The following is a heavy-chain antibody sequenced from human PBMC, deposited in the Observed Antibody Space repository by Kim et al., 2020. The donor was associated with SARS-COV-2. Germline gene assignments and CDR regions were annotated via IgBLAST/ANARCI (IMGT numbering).Heavy chain of an antibody. CDR3: AKDMVPGYSFYYYYYGMDV. CDR2: ISWNSGSI. Sequence: GGSLRLSCAASGFTFGDYAMHWVRQAPGKGLEWVSGISWNSGSIGYVDSVKGRFTISRDNAKNSLYLQMNSLRAEDTALYYCAKDMVPGYSFYYYYYGMDVWGQGTTVTVSS. D-gene: IGHD6-13*01. CDR1: GFTFGDYA. J-gene: IGHJ6*02. V-gene: IGHV3-9*01.